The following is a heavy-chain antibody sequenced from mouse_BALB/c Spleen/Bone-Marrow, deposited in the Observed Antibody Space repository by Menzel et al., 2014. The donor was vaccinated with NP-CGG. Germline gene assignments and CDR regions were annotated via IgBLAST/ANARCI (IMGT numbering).Heavy chain of an antibody. Sequence: EVMLVESGGGLVQPGGSRKLSCAASGFTFSRFGMHWVRRAPEKGLEWVAFISSGSSSIYYTDTVKGRFTISRDNPKNTLFLRMTSLRSEDTAMYYCGRGDYWGQGTTLTVSS. V-gene: IGHV5-17*02. CDR1: GFTFSRFG. CDR3: GRGDY. J-gene: IGHJ2*01. CDR2: ISSGSSSI.